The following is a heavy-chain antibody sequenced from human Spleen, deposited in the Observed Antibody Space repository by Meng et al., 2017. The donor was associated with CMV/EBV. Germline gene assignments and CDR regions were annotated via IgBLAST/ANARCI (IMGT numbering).Heavy chain of an antibody. V-gene: IGHV1-18*04. CDR3: ATDGPTSMEPFKY. Sequence: ASVKVSCKASGFTFTDYYIHWVRQAPGQSLEWMGWITPYNGDTKYGQKVQGRLTMTTDTSTNTVYMDLRSLRSDDTAVYFCATDGPTSMEPFKYWGQGTLVTVSS. D-gene: IGHD1-14*01. CDR2: ITPYNGDT. J-gene: IGHJ4*02. CDR1: GFTFTDYY.